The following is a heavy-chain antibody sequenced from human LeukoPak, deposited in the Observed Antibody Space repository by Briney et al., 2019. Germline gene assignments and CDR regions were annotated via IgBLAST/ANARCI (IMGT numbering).Heavy chain of an antibody. CDR3: ARQDGDYLDFDY. D-gene: IGHD4-17*01. CDR2: IYPGDSDT. Sequence: GGSLRLSCAASGFTFTSYWIGWVRQMPGKGLEWMGIIYPGDSDTRYSPSFQGQVTISADKSISTAYLQWSSLKASDTAMYYCARQDGDYLDFDYWGQGTLVTVSS. J-gene: IGHJ4*02. V-gene: IGHV5-51*01. CDR1: GFTFTSYW.